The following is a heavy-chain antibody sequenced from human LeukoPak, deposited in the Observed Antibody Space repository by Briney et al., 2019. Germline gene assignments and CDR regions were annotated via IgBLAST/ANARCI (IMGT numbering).Heavy chain of an antibody. CDR1: GFTFSSYS. D-gene: IGHD6-19*01. V-gene: IGHV3-21*01. CDR2: ISSSSSYI. CDR3: ANTGGCVGKYYFDY. J-gene: IGHJ4*02. Sequence: GGSLRLSCAASGFTFSSYSMNWVRQAPGKGLEWVSSISSSSSYIYYADSVKGRFTISRDNAKNSLYLQMNSLRAEDTAVYYCANTGGCVGKYYFDYWGQGTLATVSS.